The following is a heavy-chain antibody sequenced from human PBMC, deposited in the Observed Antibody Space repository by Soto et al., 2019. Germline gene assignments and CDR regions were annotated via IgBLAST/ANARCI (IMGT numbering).Heavy chain of an antibody. V-gene: IGHV1-18*04. Sequence: ASVKVSCKASGYTFTSYGISWVRQAPGQGLEWMGWISAYNGNTNYAQKLQGRVTMTTDTSTSTAYMELRSLRSDDTAVYYCARDLITIFGVVIIPPGFYYGKEVWGQGTTVTVSS. J-gene: IGHJ6*02. D-gene: IGHD3-3*01. CDR1: GYTFTSYG. CDR3: ARDLITIFGVVIIPPGFYYGKEV. CDR2: ISAYNGNT.